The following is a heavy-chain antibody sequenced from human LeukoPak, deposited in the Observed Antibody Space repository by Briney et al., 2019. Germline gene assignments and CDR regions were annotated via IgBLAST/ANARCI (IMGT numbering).Heavy chain of an antibody. V-gene: IGHV1-2*02. J-gene: IGHJ4*02. CDR3: AGGSGDYSPDY. CDR2: TNPNSGGT. Sequence: ASVKVSCKASGHSFSGNYMHWVRQAPGHGLEWMGWTNPNSGGTNYAQKFQGRVTMTRDTSISTAYMELSRLRSDDTAVYYCAGGSGDYSPDYWGQGTLVTVSS. CDR1: GHSFSGNY. D-gene: IGHD3-22*01.